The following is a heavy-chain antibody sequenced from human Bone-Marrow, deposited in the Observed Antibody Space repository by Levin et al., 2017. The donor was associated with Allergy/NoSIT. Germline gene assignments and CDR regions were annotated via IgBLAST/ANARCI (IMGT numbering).Heavy chain of an antibody. CDR2: ISYDGSNK. D-gene: IGHD2-2*01. CDR1: GFTFSSYA. V-gene: IGHV3-30*04. Sequence: GGSLRLSCAASGFTFSSYAMHWVRQAPGKGLEWVAVISYDGSNKYYADSVKGRFTISRDNSKNTLYLQMNSLRAEDTAVYYCARDDGIVVVPAAIRFDYWGQGTLVTVSS. J-gene: IGHJ4*02. CDR3: ARDDGIVVVPAAIRFDY.